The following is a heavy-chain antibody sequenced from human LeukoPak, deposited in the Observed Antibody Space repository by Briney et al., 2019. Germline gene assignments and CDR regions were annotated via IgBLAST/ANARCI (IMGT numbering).Heavy chain of an antibody. CDR2: IFHSGLT. J-gene: IGHJ4*02. D-gene: IGHD4-17*01. Sequence: SETLSLTCTVSGGSISPHYWTWIRQTPGKGLEWIGYIFHSGLTNYNSALRSRVTLSVDTARNQLSLKLTSVTAADTAVYYCTREVSTVTFDYWGQGTLVTVSS. V-gene: IGHV4-59*11. CDR3: TREVSTVTFDY. CDR1: GGSISPHY.